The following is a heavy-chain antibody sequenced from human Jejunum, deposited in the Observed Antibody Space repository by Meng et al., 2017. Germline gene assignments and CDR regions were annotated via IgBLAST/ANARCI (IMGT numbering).Heavy chain of an antibody. CDR2: IHKSGNT. J-gene: IGHJ4*02. CDR1: GASISSDSQY. Sequence: QVHLQESGPRLVNPSQTPSPTCTVSGASISSDSQYWTWIRQHPGKGLEWIGYIHKSGNTYYSPSLESRISMAVDTSKNQFSLKLNSVTAADTAVYYCARETVVTTRFYDYWGQGTLVTVSS. CDR3: ARETVVTTRFYDY. V-gene: IGHV4-31*03. D-gene: IGHD4-17*01.